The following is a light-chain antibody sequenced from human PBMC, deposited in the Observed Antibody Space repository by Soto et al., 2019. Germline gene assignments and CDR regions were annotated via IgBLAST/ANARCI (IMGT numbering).Light chain of an antibody. V-gene: IGKV1-9*01. CDR3: QQIQRYPGT. CDR1: QGINSN. Sequence: IQLTQSPSSLSASVGDRVTITCRASQGINSNLAWYQQKPGKAPKLLIYTTSTLQSGVPSRLSGSGSGTDFTLAIISLQAEDFAPYYCQQIQRYPGTFGGGTKVDVK. J-gene: IGKJ4*01. CDR2: TTS.